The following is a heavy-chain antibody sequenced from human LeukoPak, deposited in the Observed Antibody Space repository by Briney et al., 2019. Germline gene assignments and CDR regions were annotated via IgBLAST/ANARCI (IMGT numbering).Heavy chain of an antibody. CDR2: TSDRGDYT. Sequence: GGSLRLSCAASGFTVSSTYMSWVRQAPGKGLEWVSGTSDRGDYTYYADSVKGRFTISRDNSKNTLYLQMNSLRAEDTALYFCAKKAQYNGNYPLDYWGQGTLVTVSS. CDR3: AKKAQYNGNYPLDY. V-gene: IGHV3-23*01. CDR1: GFTVSSTY. D-gene: IGHD1-26*01. J-gene: IGHJ4*02.